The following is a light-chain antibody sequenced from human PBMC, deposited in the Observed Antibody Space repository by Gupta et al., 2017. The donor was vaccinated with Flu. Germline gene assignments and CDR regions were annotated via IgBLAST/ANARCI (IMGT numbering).Light chain of an antibody. CDR2: DAS. J-gene: IGKJ3*01. Sequence: PSIVLSSREKSTTPSCGGKQSVSYLLCWYQQKPQQPPLLIIYDASNRTSGIPARFSGSGCGKDFILTISREEHEDFAFYYCQHRSSCPGAFGRGTKVDIK. V-gene: IGKV3-11*01. CDR3: QHRSSCPGA. CDR1: QSVSYL.